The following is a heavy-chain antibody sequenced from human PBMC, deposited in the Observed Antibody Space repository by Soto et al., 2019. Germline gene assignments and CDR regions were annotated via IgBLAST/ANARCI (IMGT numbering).Heavy chain of an antibody. CDR2: IYTSGST. J-gene: IGHJ5*02. Sequence: QVQLQESGPGLVKPSETLSLTCTVSGGSISSYYWSWIRQPAGKGLEWIGRIYTSGSTNYNPSLKSRVTMSVDTSKNQFSLKLSSVTAADTAVYYCARDSHPQGIVVVVAATPRFHWFDPWGQGTLVTVSS. D-gene: IGHD2-15*01. V-gene: IGHV4-4*07. CDR1: GGSISSYY. CDR3: ARDSHPQGIVVVVAATPRFHWFDP.